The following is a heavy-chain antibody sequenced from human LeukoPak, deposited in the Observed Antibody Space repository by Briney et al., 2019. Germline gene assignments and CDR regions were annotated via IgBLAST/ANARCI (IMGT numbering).Heavy chain of an antibody. J-gene: IGHJ6*02. Sequence: SETLSLTCTVSGGSISSGSYYWSWIRQPAGKGLEWIGRIYTSGSTNYNPSLKSRVTISVDSSKNQFSLKLSSVTAADTAVYYCARKGSSSGFLYYYYGMDVWGQGTTVTVSS. V-gene: IGHV4-61*02. CDR1: GGSISSGSYY. CDR2: IYTSGST. D-gene: IGHD6-19*01. CDR3: ARKGSSSGFLYYYYGMDV.